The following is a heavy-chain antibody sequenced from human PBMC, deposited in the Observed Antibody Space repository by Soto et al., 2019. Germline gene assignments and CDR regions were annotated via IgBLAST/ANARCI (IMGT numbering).Heavy chain of an antibody. CDR3: ARDSDFWSGYGYYFDY. D-gene: IGHD3-3*01. Sequence: GASVKVSCKASGYTFTGYYMHWVRQAPGQGLEWMGWINPNSGGTNYAQKFQGWVTMTRDTSISTAYMELSRLRSDDTAVYYCARDSDFWSGYGYYFDYWGQGTLVTVS. J-gene: IGHJ4*02. CDR2: INPNSGGT. V-gene: IGHV1-2*04. CDR1: GYTFTGYY.